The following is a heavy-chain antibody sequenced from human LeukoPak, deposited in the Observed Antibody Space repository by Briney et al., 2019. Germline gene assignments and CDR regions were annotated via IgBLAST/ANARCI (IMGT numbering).Heavy chain of an antibody. Sequence: SVKVSCKASGGTFSSYAISWVRQAPGQGLEWMGGIIPIFGTANYAQKFQGRVTITADESTSTAYMELSSPRSEDTAVYYCAREAVTIFGVVIKGESFGYYFDYWGQGTLVTVSS. CDR3: AREAVTIFGVVIKGESFGYYFDY. V-gene: IGHV1-69*13. D-gene: IGHD3-3*01. CDR2: IIPIFGTA. CDR1: GGTFSSYA. J-gene: IGHJ4*02.